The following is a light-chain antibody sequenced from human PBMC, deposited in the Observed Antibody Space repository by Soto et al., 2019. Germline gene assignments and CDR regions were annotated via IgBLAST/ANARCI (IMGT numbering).Light chain of an antibody. J-gene: IGLJ1*01. CDR2: DVT. V-gene: IGLV2-11*01. CDR3: CSLAGSYTYV. Sequence: QSVLTQPRSVSGSPGQSVTISCTGTSRDVGRYEYVSWYQQHPGKAPKLIIYDVTERPAGVPDRFSGSKSGNTASLTISGLQAEDEADYSCCSLAGSYTYVFGGGTKVTVL. CDR1: SRDVGRYEY.